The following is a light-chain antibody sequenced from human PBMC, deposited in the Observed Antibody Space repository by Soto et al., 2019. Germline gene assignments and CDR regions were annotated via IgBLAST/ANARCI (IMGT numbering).Light chain of an antibody. V-gene: IGKV3-11*01. Sequence: EIVLTQSPATLSLSPGERATLSCRASQSVGSYLAWYQQKPGQAPRLLIYDASTRATGIPARFSGSGSGTDFTLSISSLEPDDFAVYYCQQRTNWPPVTFGGGTRVEIK. J-gene: IGKJ4*01. CDR3: QQRTNWPPVT. CDR1: QSVGSY. CDR2: DAS.